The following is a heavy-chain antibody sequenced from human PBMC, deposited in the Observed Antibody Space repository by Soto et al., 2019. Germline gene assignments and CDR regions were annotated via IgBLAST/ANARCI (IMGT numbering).Heavy chain of an antibody. Sequence: QVQLVQSGAEVKKPGASVKVSCKASGYTFSSYAMHWVRQAPGQRLEWMGWINAGNGNTKYSQKFQGRVTITRDTSASTADMELSSLRSEDTAVYYCARAPSWYIFDYWGQGTLVTVSS. J-gene: IGHJ4*02. V-gene: IGHV1-3*01. CDR2: INAGNGNT. CDR1: GYTFSSYA. D-gene: IGHD6-13*01. CDR3: ARAPSWYIFDY.